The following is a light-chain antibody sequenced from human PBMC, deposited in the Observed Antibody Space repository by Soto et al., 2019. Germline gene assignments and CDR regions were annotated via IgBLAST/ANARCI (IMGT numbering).Light chain of an antibody. V-gene: IGKV3-15*01. CDR3: QQYNNWPPIT. J-gene: IGKJ5*01. Sequence: EIVMTQSPATLSVSPGERATLSCRASQTISSDLAWYQQKPGQAPRLVIYGASTRATGIPARFSGSGSGTEFTLTITSLQSEDFAVYYCQQYNNWPPITFGQGTRLEIK. CDR1: QTISSD. CDR2: GAS.